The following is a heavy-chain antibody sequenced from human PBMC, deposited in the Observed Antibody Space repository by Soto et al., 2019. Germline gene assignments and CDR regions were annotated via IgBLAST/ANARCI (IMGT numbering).Heavy chain of an antibody. CDR2: INHSGST. D-gene: IGHD4-17*01. Sequence: SETLSLTCAVYGGSFSGYYWSWIRQPPGKGLEWIGEINHSGSTNYNPSLKSRVTISVDTSKNQFSLKLSSVTAADTAVYYCARRYGNFDYWGQGTLVTVSS. CDR3: ARRYGNFDY. J-gene: IGHJ4*02. V-gene: IGHV4-34*01. CDR1: GGSFSGYY.